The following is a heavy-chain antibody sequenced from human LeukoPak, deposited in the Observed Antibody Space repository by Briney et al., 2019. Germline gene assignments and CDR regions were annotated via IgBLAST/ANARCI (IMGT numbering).Heavy chain of an antibody. V-gene: IGHV3-23*01. CDR1: GFAFSSYA. CDR3: AKSAGDYSYYYMDV. D-gene: IGHD3-10*01. J-gene: IGHJ6*03. CDR2: ISGGGSNT. Sequence: GGSLRLSCAASGFAFSSYAMIWVRQAPGKGLEWVSSISGGGSNTYYADSVKGRFTISRDQSKNTLYVQMNSLRAEDTAIYYCAKSAGDYSYYYMDVWGKGTTVTVSS.